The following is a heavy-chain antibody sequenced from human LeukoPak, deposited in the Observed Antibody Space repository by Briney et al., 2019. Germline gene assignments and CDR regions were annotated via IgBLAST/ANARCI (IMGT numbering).Heavy chain of an antibody. J-gene: IGHJ4*02. CDR2: IIPIFGTA. D-gene: IGHD1-26*01. V-gene: IGHV1-69*13. CDR1: GGTFSSYA. Sequence: GASVKVSCKASGGTFSSYAISWVRQAPGQGLEWMGGIIPIFGTANYAQKFQGRVTITADESTSTAYMELSSLRSEDTAVYYCACTQWELLRPPFDYWGQGTLVTVSS. CDR3: ACTQWELLRPPFDY.